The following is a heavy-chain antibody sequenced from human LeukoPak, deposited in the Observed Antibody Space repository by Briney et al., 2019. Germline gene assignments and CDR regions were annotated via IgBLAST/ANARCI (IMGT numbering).Heavy chain of an antibody. Sequence: ASVKVSCKASGYTFTSYGISWVRQAPGQGLEWMGWISAYNGNTNYAQKPQGRVTMTTDTSTSTAYMELRSLRSDDTAVYYCARVPYYDILTGYSGPWGQGTLVTVSS. D-gene: IGHD3-9*01. J-gene: IGHJ5*02. CDR2: ISAYNGNT. CDR1: GYTFTSYG. CDR3: ARVPYYDILTGYSGP. V-gene: IGHV1-18*01.